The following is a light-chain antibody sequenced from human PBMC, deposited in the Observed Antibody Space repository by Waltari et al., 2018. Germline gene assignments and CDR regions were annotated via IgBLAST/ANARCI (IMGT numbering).Light chain of an antibody. Sequence: DVVMTQTPLALSVTPGQPASISCKSSQSLLHSVGRTHLYWYLQKPGQPPQLLIYDVSNRCSGVPDRFSGSGSGTDFTLKISRVEAEDVGLYYCMQSIQFPLTFGGGTKVEIK. J-gene: IGKJ4*01. CDR1: QSLLHSVGRTH. V-gene: IGKV2D-29*01. CDR2: DVS. CDR3: MQSIQFPLT.